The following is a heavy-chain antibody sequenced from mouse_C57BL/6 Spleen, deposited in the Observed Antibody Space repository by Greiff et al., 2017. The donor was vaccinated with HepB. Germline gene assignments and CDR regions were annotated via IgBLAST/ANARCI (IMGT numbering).Heavy chain of an antibody. J-gene: IGHJ4*01. CDR2: IWSGGST. CDR3: ASNWDAYYAMDY. D-gene: IGHD4-1*01. Sequence: VQLVESGPGLVQPSQSLSITCTVSGFSLTSYGVHWVRQSPGKGLEWLGVIWSGGSTDYNAAFISRLSISKDNSKSQVFFKMNSLQADDTAIYYCASNWDAYYAMDYWGQGTSVTVSS. CDR1: GFSLTSYG. V-gene: IGHV2-2*01.